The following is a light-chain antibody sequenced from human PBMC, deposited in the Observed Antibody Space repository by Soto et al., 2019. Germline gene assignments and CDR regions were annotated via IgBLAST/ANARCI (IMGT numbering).Light chain of an antibody. CDR2: GAY. CDR1: QSVSSSY. Sequence: EIVLTQPPGTLSLSPGERATLSCRASQSVSSSYLAWYQQKPGQAPRLLIYGAYSRATGIPDWFSGSGSGTDFTLTISRVQPEDFAVYYCQQYGTSSFTFGPGTKVDIK. CDR3: QQYGTSSFT. V-gene: IGKV3-20*01. J-gene: IGKJ3*01.